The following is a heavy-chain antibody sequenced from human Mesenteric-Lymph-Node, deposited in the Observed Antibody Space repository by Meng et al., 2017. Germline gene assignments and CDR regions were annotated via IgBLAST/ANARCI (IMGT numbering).Heavy chain of an antibody. J-gene: IGHJ5*02. D-gene: IGHD3-9*01. V-gene: IGHV1-18*01. CDR1: GYTLHSYG. CDR2: ISAYNGNT. Sequence: QVQLVQSGAEVMKPGASVKVSCKASGYTLHSYGISWVRQAPGQGLEWMGWISAYNGNTNYAQKLQGRVTMTTDTSTSTAYMELRSLRSDDTAVYYCARDTLYYDILTGYSPTNWFDPWGQGTLVTVSS. CDR3: ARDTLYYDILTGYSPTNWFDP.